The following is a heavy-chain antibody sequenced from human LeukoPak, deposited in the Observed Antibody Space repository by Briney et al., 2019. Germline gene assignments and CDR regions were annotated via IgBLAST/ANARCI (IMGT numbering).Heavy chain of an antibody. CDR1: GFIFSSYT. CDR3: ARVATMVRVPLDALDI. V-gene: IGHV3-48*04. D-gene: IGHD3-10*01. CDR2: ISSRSSTR. Sequence: PGGSLRLSCAASGFIFSSYTMNWVRQAPGRGLEWVSYISSRSSTRYYADSVKGRFTISRDNAKNSLYLQMNSLRAEDTAVYYCARVATMVRVPLDALDIWGQGTMVSVSS. J-gene: IGHJ3*02.